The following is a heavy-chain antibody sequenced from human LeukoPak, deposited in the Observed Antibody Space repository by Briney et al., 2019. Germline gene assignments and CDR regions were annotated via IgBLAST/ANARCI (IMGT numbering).Heavy chain of an antibody. CDR3: AREGPLRRVRFGPNQN. V-gene: IGHV3-48*04. J-gene: IGHJ4*02. CDR2: ISSSSSTI. CDR1: GFTFGSYS. D-gene: IGHD3-10*01. Sequence: PGGSLRLSCAASGFTFGSYSMNWVRQAPGKGLEWVSYISSSSSTIYYADSVKGRFTISRDNAKNSLYLQMNSLRAEDTAVYYCAREGPLRRVRFGPNQNWGQGTLVTVSS.